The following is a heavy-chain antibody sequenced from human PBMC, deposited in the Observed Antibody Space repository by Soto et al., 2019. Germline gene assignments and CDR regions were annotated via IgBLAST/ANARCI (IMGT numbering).Heavy chain of an antibody. CDR2: ISPYNGDT. J-gene: IGHJ4*02. D-gene: IGHD2-8*01. Sequence: ASVKVSCKASGYTFIKYGVSWMRQAPGQGLEWLGWISPYNGDTYYAQSLQGRVTVTKDTSTNTAYMELRGLRSDDTAVYYCAKTGGDCTQGVCYDYWGQGTLVNVSS. CDR1: GYTFIKYG. V-gene: IGHV1-18*01. CDR3: AKTGGDCTQGVCYDY.